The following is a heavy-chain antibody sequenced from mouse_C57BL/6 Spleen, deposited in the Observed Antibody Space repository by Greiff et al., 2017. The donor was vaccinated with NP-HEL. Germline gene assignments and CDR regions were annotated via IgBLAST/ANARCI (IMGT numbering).Heavy chain of an antibody. D-gene: IGHD4-1*01. V-gene: IGHV1-69*01. Sequence: QVQLKQPGAELVMPGASVKLSCKASGYTFTSYWMHWVKQRPGQGLEWIGEIDPSDSYTNYNQKFQGKSTLTVDKSSSTAYMQLSSLTSEDSAVYYCARYGTAMDYWGQGTSVTVSS. CDR2: IDPSDSYT. J-gene: IGHJ4*01. CDR1: GYTFTSYW. CDR3: ARYGTAMDY.